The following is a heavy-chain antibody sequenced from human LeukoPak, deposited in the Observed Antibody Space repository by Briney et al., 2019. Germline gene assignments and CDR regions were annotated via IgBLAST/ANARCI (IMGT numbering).Heavy chain of an antibody. CDR2: ISGDGGST. CDR3: AKGLRNYGDYGIDAFDI. CDR1: AFTFIDHG. Sequence: GGSLRLSCAASAFTFIDHGMHWVRQAPGKGLEWVSLISGDGGSTYYADSVKGRFTISRDDSKNSLYLQMNSLRTEDTALYYCAKGLRNYGDYGIDAFDIWGQGTMVTVSS. V-gene: IGHV3-43*02. J-gene: IGHJ3*02. D-gene: IGHD4-17*01.